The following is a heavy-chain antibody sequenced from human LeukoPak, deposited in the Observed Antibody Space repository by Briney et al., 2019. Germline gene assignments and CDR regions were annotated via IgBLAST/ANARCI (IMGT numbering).Heavy chain of an antibody. CDR3: ARQAPGNRGSFQLDY. D-gene: IGHD1-26*01. J-gene: IGHJ4*02. V-gene: IGHV5-51*01. CDR2: IYPGDSDT. CDR1: GYSFTSYW. Sequence: GESLKISCKGSGYSFTSYWIGWVRQMPGKGLEWMGIIYPGDSDTRYSPSFQGQVTISADKSISTAYLQWSSLKASDTAMYYCARQAPGNRGSFQLDYWGQGTLVTVSS.